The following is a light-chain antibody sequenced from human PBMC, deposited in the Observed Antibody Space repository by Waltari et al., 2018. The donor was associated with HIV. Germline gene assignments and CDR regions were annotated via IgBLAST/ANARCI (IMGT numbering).Light chain of an antibody. CDR1: RNIVTNPS. CDR3: SAWDSSLRAPV. J-gene: IGLJ3*02. V-gene: IGLV10-54*02. Sequence: AVLTQPPPASQCLRQTATPPRTGNRNIVTNPSPAWLQQHQGLPPKLLSYRNNSRPSAISERFSASRSGNTASLTITGLQPEDETDYYCSAWDSSLRAPVFGGGTKLTVL. CDR2: RNN.